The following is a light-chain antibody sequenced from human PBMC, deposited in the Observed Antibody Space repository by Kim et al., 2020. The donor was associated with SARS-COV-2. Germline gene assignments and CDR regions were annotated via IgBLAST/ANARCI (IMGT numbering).Light chain of an antibody. J-gene: IGLJ3*02. Sequence: SYELTQPPSVSVAPGKTARMTCGGNNIGSKSVHWNQQKPGQAPVLVIYYDSDRPSGIPERFSGSNSGNTATLTISRVEAGDEADYYCQVWDSSSDHWVFGGGTKVTVL. V-gene: IGLV3-21*04. CDR3: QVWDSSSDHWV. CDR2: YDS. CDR1: NIGSKS.